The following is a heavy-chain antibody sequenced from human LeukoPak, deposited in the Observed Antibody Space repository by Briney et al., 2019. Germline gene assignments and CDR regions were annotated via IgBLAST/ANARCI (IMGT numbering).Heavy chain of an antibody. CDR2: IYDSGSS. CDR1: GGSISSYY. CDR3: ARGGASSLPFDF. Sequence: SETLSLTCTVSGGSISSYYWCWIRQPPGKGLEWIGWIGNIYDSGSSNYNPSPRSRVTISVDTSKNQFSLKLSSVTAADTAVYYCARGGASSLPFDFWGQGTLVTVSS. V-gene: IGHV4-59*01. J-gene: IGHJ4*02. D-gene: IGHD6-6*01.